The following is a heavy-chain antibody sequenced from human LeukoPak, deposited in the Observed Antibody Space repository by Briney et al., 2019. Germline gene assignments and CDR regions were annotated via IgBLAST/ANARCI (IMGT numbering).Heavy chain of an antibody. D-gene: IGHD6-6*01. CDR1: GFTFSTYV. Sequence: GGSLRLSCVASGFTFSTYVMGWVRQVPGKGLVWVSRINSDGSSTSYADSVKGRFTISRDNAKNTLYLQMNSLRAEDTAVYYCARGGVYSSSAPDYWGQGTLVTVSS. V-gene: IGHV3-74*01. J-gene: IGHJ4*02. CDR3: ARGGVYSSSAPDY. CDR2: INSDGSST.